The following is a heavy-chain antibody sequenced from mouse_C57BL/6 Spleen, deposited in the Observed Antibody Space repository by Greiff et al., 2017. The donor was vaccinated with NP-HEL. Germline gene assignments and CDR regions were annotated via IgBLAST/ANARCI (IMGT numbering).Heavy chain of an antibody. CDR1: GYTFTSYW. V-gene: IGHV1-50*01. Sequence: QVQLQQPGAELVKPGASVKLSCKASGYTFTSYWMQWVKQRPGQGLEWIGEIDPSDSYTNYNQKFKGKATLTVDTSSSTAYMQLSSLTSEDSAVYYCARSGGYGYFDYWGQGTTLTVSS. D-gene: IGHD2-2*01. CDR2: IDPSDSYT. CDR3: ARSGGYGYFDY. J-gene: IGHJ2*01.